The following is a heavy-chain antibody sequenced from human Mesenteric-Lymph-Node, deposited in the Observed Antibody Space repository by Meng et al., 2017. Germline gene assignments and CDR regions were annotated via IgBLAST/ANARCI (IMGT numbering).Heavy chain of an antibody. J-gene: IGHJ1*01. D-gene: IGHD4-17*01. Sequence: GGEVNTPGRLGKLPCKASVYTFTIYGMSWMRQAPGQGLEWMGWISAYNGNTNYAQKLQGRVTMTTDTSTSTAYMELRSLRSDDTAVYYCARAYDYGAAEYFQHWGQGTLVTVSS. CDR2: ISAYNGNT. V-gene: IGHV1-18*01. CDR1: VYTFTIYG. CDR3: ARAYDYGAAEYFQH.